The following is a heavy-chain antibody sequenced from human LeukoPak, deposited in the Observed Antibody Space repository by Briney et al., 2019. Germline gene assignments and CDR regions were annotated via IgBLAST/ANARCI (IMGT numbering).Heavy chain of an antibody. CDR2: ISDSGGST. Sequence: GGSLRLSCAVSGITLSNYGMSWARQAPGKGLEWVAGISDSGGSTNYADSVKGRFTVSRDNPKNTLYLQMNSLRAEDTAVYFCAKRGVVIRVILVGFHKEAYYFDSWGQGALVTVSS. V-gene: IGHV3-23*01. J-gene: IGHJ4*02. CDR1: GITLSNYG. D-gene: IGHD3-22*01. CDR3: AKRGVVIRVILVGFHKEAYYFDS.